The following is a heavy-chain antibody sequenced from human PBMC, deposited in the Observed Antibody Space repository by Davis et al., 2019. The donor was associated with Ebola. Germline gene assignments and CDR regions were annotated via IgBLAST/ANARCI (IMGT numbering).Heavy chain of an antibody. CDR1: GFTFDAYG. V-gene: IGHV3-20*04. J-gene: IGHJ5*02. D-gene: IGHD6-19*01. Sequence: GESLKISCAASGFTFDAYGMSWVRQAPGKGLEWVSGINWNGYSTGYADSVKGRFTISRDNAKNSLYLQMNSLRAEDTAVYYCARDPEEQWLEGWFDPWGQGTLVTVSS. CDR2: INWNGYST. CDR3: ARDPEEQWLEGWFDP.